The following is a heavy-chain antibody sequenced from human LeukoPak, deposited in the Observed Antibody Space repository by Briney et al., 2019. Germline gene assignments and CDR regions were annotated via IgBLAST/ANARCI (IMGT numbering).Heavy chain of an antibody. CDR2: IKQDGSEK. CDR3: ARDSPGSGLNCDQ. CDR1: GFIFSSFW. V-gene: IGHV3-7*05. J-gene: IGHJ4*02. Sequence: GGSLRLSCVASGFIFSSFWMTWVRQAPGKGLEWVANIKQDGSEKYYVDSVKGRFTFSRDNAKKSLYLQMNSLRAEDTAVYYCARDSPGSGLNCDQWGQGTLVTVSS. D-gene: IGHD3-10*01.